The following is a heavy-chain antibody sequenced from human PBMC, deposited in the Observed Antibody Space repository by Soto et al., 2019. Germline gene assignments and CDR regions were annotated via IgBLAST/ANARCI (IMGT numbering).Heavy chain of an antibody. J-gene: IGHJ5*02. D-gene: IGHD1-20*01. Sequence: LSLTWSVADGSSVSGGCYRIRKRQNPGKGLEWIGYIYYSGSTYYNPSLKSRVTLSVDTSKTPFYLKLSPVTAADTAVYYCARDDNSHHGNGLDLWGQGTPVTVSS. CDR3: ARDDNSHHGNGLDL. CDR2: IYYSGST. V-gene: IGHV4-31*02. CDR1: DGSSVSGGCY.